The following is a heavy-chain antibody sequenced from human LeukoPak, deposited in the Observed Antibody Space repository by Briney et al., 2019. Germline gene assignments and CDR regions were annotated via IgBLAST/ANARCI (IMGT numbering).Heavy chain of an antibody. J-gene: IGHJ3*01. Sequence: SQTLSLTCTVSGGSISSGSYYWSWIRQPAGKGLEWIGSIHPGGTIYSNPSLKSRLTISVDTSANHFSLKLSSVTAADTALYYCARHSRVIVGAICAFDFWGQGTKVTVSS. CDR1: GGSISSGSYY. V-gene: IGHV4-61*02. CDR3: ARHSRVIVGAICAFDF. CDR2: IHPGGTI. D-gene: IGHD1-26*01.